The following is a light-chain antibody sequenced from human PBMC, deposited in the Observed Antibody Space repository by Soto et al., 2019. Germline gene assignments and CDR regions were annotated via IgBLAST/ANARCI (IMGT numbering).Light chain of an antibody. V-gene: IGKV3-20*01. Sequence: EIVLTQSPGTLSLSPGERATLSCRASQSVSSSSLAWYQQKPGQAPRLLIYGASSRATGIPDRFSGSGSGTHFTLTISTLEPEDFPVFYCQQYGSSPYTFGQGTKLEIK. CDR2: GAS. CDR3: QQYGSSPYT. J-gene: IGKJ2*01. CDR1: QSVSSSS.